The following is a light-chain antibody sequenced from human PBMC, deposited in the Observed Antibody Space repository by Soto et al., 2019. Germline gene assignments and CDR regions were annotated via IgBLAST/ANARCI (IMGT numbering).Light chain of an antibody. J-gene: IGLJ2*01. CDR2: HNT. V-gene: IGLV1-44*01. CDR1: SSNIGGFP. CDR3: AAWDDNLSGVI. Sequence: QPVLTQPPSASATPGQRVSISCSGGSSNIGGFPVNWYQHLPGVAPRLLIYHNTQRPSGVPDRFSGSKSGTSASLAISGLQPEDEGDYYCAAWDDNLSGVIFGGGTKLTVL.